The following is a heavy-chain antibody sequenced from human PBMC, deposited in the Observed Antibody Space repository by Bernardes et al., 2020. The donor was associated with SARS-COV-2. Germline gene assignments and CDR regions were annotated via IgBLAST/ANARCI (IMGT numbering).Heavy chain of an antibody. Sequence: SGPTLVKPTQTLTLTCTFSGFSLSTSGVGVGWIRQPPGKALEWLALIYWDDDKRYSPSLKSRLTITKDTSKNQVVLTMTNMEPVDTATYYCAHSLRYDYVWGSYRYVNFDYWGQGTLVTVSS. CDR3: AHSLRYDYVWGSYRYVNFDY. CDR2: IYWDDDK. V-gene: IGHV2-5*02. J-gene: IGHJ4*02. D-gene: IGHD3-16*02. CDR1: GFSLSTSGVG.